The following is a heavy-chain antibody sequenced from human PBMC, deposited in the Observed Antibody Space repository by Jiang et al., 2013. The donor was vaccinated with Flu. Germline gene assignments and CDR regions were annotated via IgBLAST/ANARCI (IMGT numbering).Heavy chain of an antibody. V-gene: IGHV2-5*01. D-gene: IGHD7-27*01. Sequence: DDERYSPSLKSRLTITKDTSKNQVVLTMTNMDPMDTATYFCAHRKGIWGTFDIWGQGTMVTVSS. J-gene: IGHJ3*02. CDR3: AHRKGIWGTFDI. CDR2: DDE.